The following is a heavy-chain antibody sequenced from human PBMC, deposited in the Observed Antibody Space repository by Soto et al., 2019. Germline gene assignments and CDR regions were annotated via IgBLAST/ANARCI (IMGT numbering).Heavy chain of an antibody. J-gene: IGHJ6*02. V-gene: IGHV3-23*01. D-gene: IGHD2-2*01. CDR3: AKDGGDAPYYYYGLDV. Sequence: EVQLLESGGGLVQPGGSLRLSCAASGFTFSSYTMNWVRQAPGKGLEWVSAIGGGGGRTYYADSVKGRFTISRDNSKNSLYLKMNSLRAGDTALYYCAKDGGDAPYYYYGLDVWGQGTTVTVSS. CDR1: GFTFSSYT. CDR2: IGGGGGRT.